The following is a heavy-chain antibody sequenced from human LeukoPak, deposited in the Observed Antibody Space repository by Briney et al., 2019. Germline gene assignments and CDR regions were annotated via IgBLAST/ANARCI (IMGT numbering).Heavy chain of an antibody. Sequence: GGSLRLSCAASRFTFSSYSMNWVRQAPGKGLEWVSYISSSSSIYYADSVKGRFTISRDNAKNSLYLQMNSLRDEDTAVYYCARSSGGDIVVVPAAMWDYYYYGMDVWGQGTTVTVSS. D-gene: IGHD2-2*01. CDR3: ARSSGGDIVVVPAAMWDYYYYGMDV. V-gene: IGHV3-48*02. CDR1: RFTFSSYS. CDR2: ISSSSSI. J-gene: IGHJ6*02.